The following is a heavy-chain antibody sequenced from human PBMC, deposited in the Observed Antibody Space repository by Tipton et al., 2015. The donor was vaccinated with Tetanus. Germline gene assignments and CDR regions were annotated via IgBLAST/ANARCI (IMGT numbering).Heavy chain of an antibody. D-gene: IGHD1-14*01. Sequence: SLRLSCAASGFTFSDFYMSRIRQTPGKGPESISYISPTSTYINYADSVRGRFTTSRDNAKNLLYLQMNTLRADDTAVYYCSSEPRTLPNWGQGTLVTVSS. V-gene: IGHV3-11*06. CDR1: GFTFSDFY. CDR2: ISPTSTYI. CDR3: SSEPRTLPN. J-gene: IGHJ4*02.